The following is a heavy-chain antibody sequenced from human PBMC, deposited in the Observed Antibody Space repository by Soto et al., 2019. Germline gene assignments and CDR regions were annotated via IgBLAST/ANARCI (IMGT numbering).Heavy chain of an antibody. CDR2: IYYSGTT. CDR1: GGSISSGGNY. CDR3: AGRTPVAGTFDY. V-gene: IGHV4-31*03. J-gene: IGHJ4*02. Sequence: QVQLQESGPGLVKPSQTLSLTCTVSGGSISSGGNYWSWFRQLPGKGLEWIGYIYYSGTTYYNTPFKSRVTISLDTSNNHFSLKMSFVTAADTAVYHCAGRTPVAGTFDYWGQGFLVTV. D-gene: IGHD6-19*01.